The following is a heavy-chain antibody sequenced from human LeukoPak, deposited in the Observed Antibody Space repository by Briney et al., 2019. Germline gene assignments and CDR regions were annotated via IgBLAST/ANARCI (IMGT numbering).Heavy chain of an antibody. J-gene: IGHJ4*02. CDR3: AISRYDPYFDY. Sequence: SGGSLRLSCAASGFTFSSYSMHWVRQAPGKGLEWVSSISSSSSYIYYADSVKGRFTISRDSAKNSLYLQMNSLRAEDTAVYYCAISRYDPYFDYWGQGTLVTVSS. CDR2: ISSSSSYI. V-gene: IGHV3-21*01. D-gene: IGHD5-12*01. CDR1: GFTFSSYS.